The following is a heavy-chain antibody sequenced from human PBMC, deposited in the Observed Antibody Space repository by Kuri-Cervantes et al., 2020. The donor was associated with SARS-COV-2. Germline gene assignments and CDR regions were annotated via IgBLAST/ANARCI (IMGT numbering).Heavy chain of an antibody. J-gene: IGHJ6*02. CDR2: ISSSSSYI. Sequence: GGSLRLSCAASGFTFSSYSMNWVRQAPGKGLEWVSSISSSSSYIYYADSVKGRFTISRDNSKNTLYLQMNSLRAEDTAVYYCAKCGELLTSSYYYYGMDVWGQGTTVTVSS. CDR3: AKCGELLTSSYYYYGMDV. V-gene: IGHV3-21*04. D-gene: IGHD1-26*01. CDR1: GFTFSSYS.